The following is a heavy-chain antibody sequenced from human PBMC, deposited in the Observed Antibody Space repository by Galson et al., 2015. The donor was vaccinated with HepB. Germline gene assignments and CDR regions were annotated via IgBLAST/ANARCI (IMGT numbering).Heavy chain of an antibody. V-gene: IGHV3-48*03. CDR3: ARDGYSGSYEKPHYFDY. Sequence: SLRLSCAASGFTFSNHEMNWVRQAPGKGLEWVSYISSSGSTIYYADSVKGRFTISRDNAKNSLYLQMNSLTAEDTAVYYCARDGYSGSYEKPHYFDYWGQGTLVTVSS. CDR2: ISSSGSTI. J-gene: IGHJ4*02. D-gene: IGHD1-26*01. CDR1: GFTFSNHE.